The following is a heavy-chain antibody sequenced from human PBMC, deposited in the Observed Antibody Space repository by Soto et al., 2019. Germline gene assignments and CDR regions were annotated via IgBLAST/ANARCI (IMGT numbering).Heavy chain of an antibody. CDR1: GFSVSTSGLG. V-gene: IGHV2-5*02. D-gene: IGHD4-17*01. Sequence: QITLKESGPTLVKPTQTLTLTCTFSGFSVSTSGLGVGWIRQPPGKALEWLALIYWDDDKRYSPSLKSRLTITKDTSKNQVVLTMTNIDPVDTATYYCAYGDYVGNWFDPWGQGTLVTVSS. CDR2: IYWDDDK. J-gene: IGHJ5*02. CDR3: AYGDYVGNWFDP.